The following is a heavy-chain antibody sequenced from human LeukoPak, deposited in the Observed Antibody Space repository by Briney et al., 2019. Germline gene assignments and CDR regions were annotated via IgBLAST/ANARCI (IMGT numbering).Heavy chain of an antibody. J-gene: IGHJ3*01. Sequence: GGSLRLSCAVSGFTFSGFWMSWSRQAPGKGLEWVASINSDGSEGYYADVVKGRFTISRDNAKNSLYLQINSLRAEDTAVYYCARSSYSSSSSVWGQGTMVTVTS. V-gene: IGHV3-7*03. CDR1: GFTFSGFW. D-gene: IGHD6-6*01. CDR3: ARSSYSSSSSV. CDR2: INSDGSEG.